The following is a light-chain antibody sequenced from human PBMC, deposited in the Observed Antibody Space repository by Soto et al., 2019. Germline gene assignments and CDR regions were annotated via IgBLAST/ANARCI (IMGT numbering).Light chain of an antibody. V-gene: IGKV1-39*01. J-gene: IGKJ1*01. CDR3: QQSYSTPT. Sequence: DIQMTQSPSSLSASVGDRVTITCRASRSISSYLNWYQQKPGKAPKLLIYAASSLQSGVPSRFSGSGSGTDFTLTISSLQPEDFATYYCQQSYSTPTFGQGTKVDNK. CDR1: RSISSY. CDR2: AAS.